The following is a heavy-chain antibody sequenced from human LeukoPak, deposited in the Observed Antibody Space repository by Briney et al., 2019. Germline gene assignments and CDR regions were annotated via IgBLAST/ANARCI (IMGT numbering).Heavy chain of an antibody. CDR1: GFTFSSYA. CDR3: ARDNDCGDYPDAFDI. V-gene: IGHV3-30*14. Sequence: PGGSLRLSCAASGFTFSSYAMHWVRQAPGKGLEWVAVISYDGSNKYYADSVKGRFTISRDNSKNTLYLQMNSLRAEDTAVYYCARDNDCGDYPDAFDIWGQGTMVTVSS. CDR2: ISYDGSNK. J-gene: IGHJ3*02. D-gene: IGHD4-17*01.